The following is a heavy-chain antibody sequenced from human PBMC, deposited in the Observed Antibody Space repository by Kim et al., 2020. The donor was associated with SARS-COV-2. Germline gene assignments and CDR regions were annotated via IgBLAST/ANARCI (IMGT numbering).Heavy chain of an antibody. V-gene: IGHV4-30-2*01. CDR2: IYYSGST. CDR1: GGSISSGGYS. CDR3: AATLWFGELSWFDP. D-gene: IGHD3-10*01. J-gene: IGHJ5*02. Sequence: SETLSLTCAVSGGSISSGGYSWSWIRQPPGKGLEWIGYIYYSGSTYYNPSLKSRVTISVDRSKNQFSLKLSSVTAADTAVYYCAATLWFGELSWFDPWG.